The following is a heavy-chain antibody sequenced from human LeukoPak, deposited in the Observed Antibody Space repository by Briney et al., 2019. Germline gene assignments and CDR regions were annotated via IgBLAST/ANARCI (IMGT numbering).Heavy chain of an antibody. J-gene: IGHJ4*02. CDR2: IYSGGST. V-gene: IGHV3-66*01. CDR3: ARRVDTAMVS. Sequence: GGSLRPSCAASGFTVSSNYMSWVRQAPGKGLEWVSVIYSGGSTYYADSVKGRFTISRDNSKNTLYLQMNSLRAEDTAVYYCARRVDTAMVSWGQGTLVTVSS. D-gene: IGHD5-18*01. CDR1: GFTVSSNY.